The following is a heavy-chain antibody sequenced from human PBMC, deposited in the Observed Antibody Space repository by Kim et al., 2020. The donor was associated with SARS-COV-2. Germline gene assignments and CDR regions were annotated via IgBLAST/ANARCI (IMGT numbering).Heavy chain of an antibody. D-gene: IGHD5-12*01. Sequence: GGSLRLSCAASGFTFSSYWMHWVRQAPGKGLVWVSRINSDGSSTSYADSVKGRFTISRDNAKNTLYLQMNSLRAEDTAVYYCARGIVATSGGDYWGQGTLVTVSS. CDR3: ARGIVATSGGDY. CDR1: GFTFSSYW. CDR2: INSDGSST. V-gene: IGHV3-74*01. J-gene: IGHJ4*02.